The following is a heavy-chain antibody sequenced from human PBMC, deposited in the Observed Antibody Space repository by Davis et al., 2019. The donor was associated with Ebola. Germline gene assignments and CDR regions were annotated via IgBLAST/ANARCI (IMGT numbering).Heavy chain of an antibody. J-gene: IGHJ4*02. D-gene: IGHD4-23*01. Sequence: GESLKISCAASGFTFSSYGMHWVRQAPGKGLEWVAVISYDGSNKYYADSVKGRFTISRDNSKNTLYLQMNSLRAEDTAVYYCAKALGGGTDYWGQGTLATVSS. CDR1: GFTFSSYG. CDR3: AKALGGGTDY. CDR2: ISYDGSNK. V-gene: IGHV3-30*18.